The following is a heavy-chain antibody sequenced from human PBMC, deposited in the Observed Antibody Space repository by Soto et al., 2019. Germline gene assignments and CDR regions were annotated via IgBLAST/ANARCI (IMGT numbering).Heavy chain of an antibody. D-gene: IGHD6-19*01. Sequence: GGSLRLSCTASGFTFSAYWMSWVRQAPGKGLEWVANINQDGSEKYSVDSVKGRFSISRDNAKNSLFLQMNSLRAEDTAVYYCARGGNGWLSFDYWGQGTLVTVSS. CDR2: INQDGSEK. CDR1: GFTFSAYW. J-gene: IGHJ4*02. V-gene: IGHV3-7*01. CDR3: ARGGNGWLSFDY.